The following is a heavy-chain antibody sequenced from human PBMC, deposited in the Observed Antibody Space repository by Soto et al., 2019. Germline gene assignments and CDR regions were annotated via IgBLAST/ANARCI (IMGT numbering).Heavy chain of an antibody. CDR3: ARGSDYGRY. V-gene: IGHV4-59*01. CDR1: GGSINNYY. D-gene: IGHD4-17*01. Sequence: PSETLSLTCTVSGGSINNYYWSWIRQPPGKGLEWIGYIFYSGSPTYNPSLKSRVTISVDTSKNQFSLKLSSVTAADTAVYYCARGSDYGRYWGQGTQVTVSS. CDR2: IFYSGSP. J-gene: IGHJ4*02.